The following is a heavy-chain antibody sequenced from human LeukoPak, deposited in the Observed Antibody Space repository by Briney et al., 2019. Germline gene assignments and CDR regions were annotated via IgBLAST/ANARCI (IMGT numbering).Heavy chain of an antibody. J-gene: IGHJ4*02. Sequence: PGGSLRLSCAASGFTFSSYTLNWVRQAPGKGLEWVSSISSAGGYIYYADSVKGRFTISRDNAKNSLYLQMNSLRAVDTAVYYCAREIVSSNSFDNWGQATLVTVSS. D-gene: IGHD2-2*01. CDR1: GFTFSSYT. CDR2: ISSAGGYI. V-gene: IGHV3-21*01. CDR3: AREIVSSNSFDN.